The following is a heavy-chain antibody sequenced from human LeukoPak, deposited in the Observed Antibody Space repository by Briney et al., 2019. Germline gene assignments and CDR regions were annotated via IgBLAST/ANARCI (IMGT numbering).Heavy chain of an antibody. V-gene: IGHV3-53*01. J-gene: IGHJ6*02. CDR3: ARDAYRFYYGMDV. Sequence: PGGSLRLSCAASGLTVSSNYMSWVRQAPGKGLEWVSVIYSGGSTYYADSVKGRFTISRDNSKNTLYLQMNSLRAEDTAVYYCARDAYRFYYGMDVWGQGTTVTVSS. CDR1: GLTVSSNY. CDR2: IYSGGST. D-gene: IGHD5-18*01.